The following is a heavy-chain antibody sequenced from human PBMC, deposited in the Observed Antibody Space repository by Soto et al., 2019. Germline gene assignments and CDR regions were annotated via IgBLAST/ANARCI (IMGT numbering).Heavy chain of an antibody. Sequence: EVQLLEFGGGLVQPGGSLRLSCAASGFTFSDHGMTWVRQAPGKGLEWVSSISNDAARTFYADSVKGRFTVSRDRSNNTLYLQMNSLRAEDTAVYFCARPPLYSSGGYFDSWGQGTLVTVSS. J-gene: IGHJ4*02. CDR2: ISNDAART. V-gene: IGHV3-23*01. CDR1: GFTFSDHG. D-gene: IGHD6-19*01. CDR3: ARPPLYSSGGYFDS.